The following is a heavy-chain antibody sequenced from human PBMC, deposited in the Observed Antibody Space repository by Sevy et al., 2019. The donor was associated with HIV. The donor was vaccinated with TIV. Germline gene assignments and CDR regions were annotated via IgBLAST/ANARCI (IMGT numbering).Heavy chain of an antibody. D-gene: IGHD1-26*01. CDR1: GFTFSDYY. Sequence: GGSLRLSCSASGFTFSDYYMNWIRQAPGKGLEWISDISFSSNYTMYADSVTGRFTISRDNAKNSLYLQMNSLRAEDTAVYYCARGLVGANLGTDYWGQRSLVTVSS. CDR2: ISFSSNYT. CDR3: ARGLVGANLGTDY. V-gene: IGHV3-11*06. J-gene: IGHJ4*02.